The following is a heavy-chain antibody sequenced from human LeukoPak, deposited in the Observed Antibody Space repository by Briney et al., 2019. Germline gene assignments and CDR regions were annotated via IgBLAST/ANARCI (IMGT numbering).Heavy chain of an antibody. D-gene: IGHD6-19*01. J-gene: IGHJ4*02. CDR2: IYYSGST. CDR1: GYSISSNNW. CDR3: ARGVGYRSGWYFFDY. Sequence: SETLSLTCAVSGYSISSNNWWGWIRKPPGEGLEWIGYIYYSGSTYYNPSLKSRVTMSVDTSKNQFSLRLSSVTAVDTAVYYCARGVGYRSGWYFFDYWGQGTLVTVSS. V-gene: IGHV4-28*03.